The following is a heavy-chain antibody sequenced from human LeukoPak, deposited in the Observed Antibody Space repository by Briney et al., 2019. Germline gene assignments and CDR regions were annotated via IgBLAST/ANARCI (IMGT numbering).Heavy chain of an antibody. Sequence: PSETLSLTCTVSGGSISSGGYYWSWIRQPPGKGLEWIGYIYHSGSTYYNPSLKSRVTISVDRSKNQFSLKLSSVTAADTAVYYCASRVDYGDYFDYWGQGTLVTVSS. CDR2: IYHSGST. J-gene: IGHJ4*02. V-gene: IGHV4-30-2*01. D-gene: IGHD4-17*01. CDR3: ASRVDYGDYFDY. CDR1: GGSISSGGYY.